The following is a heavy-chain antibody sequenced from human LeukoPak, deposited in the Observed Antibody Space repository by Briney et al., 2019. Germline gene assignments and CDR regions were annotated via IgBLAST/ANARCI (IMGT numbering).Heavy chain of an antibody. CDR2: ISGSGGST. CDR3: AKDLAIYDSIYFDY. D-gene: IGHD3-22*01. Sequence: HPGGSLRLSCAASGFTFSSYAMSWVRQAPGKGLEWVSAISGSGGSTYYADSVKGRFTISRDNSKNTLYLQMNSLSAEDTAVYYCAKDLAIYDSIYFDYWGQGALVTVSS. CDR1: GFTFSSYA. V-gene: IGHV3-23*01. J-gene: IGHJ4*02.